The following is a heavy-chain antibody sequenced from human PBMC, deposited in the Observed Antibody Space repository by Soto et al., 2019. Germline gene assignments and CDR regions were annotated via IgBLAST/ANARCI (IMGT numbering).Heavy chain of an antibody. D-gene: IGHD1-26*01. CDR2: INPNSGGT. J-gene: IGHJ6*02. V-gene: IGHV1-2*02. CDR3: ATALISIVGAPLDGMDV. Sequence: ASVKVSCKASGYIFTDYYMHWVRQAPGQGLEWMGWINPNSGGTNYAQKFQGRVTMTEDTSTDTAYMELSSLRSEDTAVYYCATALISIVGAPLDGMDVWGQGTTVTVSS. CDR1: GYIFTDYY.